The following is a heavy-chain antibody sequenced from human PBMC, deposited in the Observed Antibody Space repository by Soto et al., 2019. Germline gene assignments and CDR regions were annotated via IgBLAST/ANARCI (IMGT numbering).Heavy chain of an antibody. CDR1: GGSISSGGYY. D-gene: IGHD3-22*01. CDR3: ATAGTGYYYDSSGQGSLLWFDP. J-gene: IGHJ5*02. V-gene: IGHV4-31*02. Sequence: SETLSLTCTVSGGSISSGGYYWSWIRQHPGKGLEWIGYIYYSGSTYYNPSLKSRVTISVDTSKNQFSLKLSSVTAADTAVYYCATAGTGYYYDSSGQGSLLWFDPWGQGTLVTVSS. CDR2: IYYSGST.